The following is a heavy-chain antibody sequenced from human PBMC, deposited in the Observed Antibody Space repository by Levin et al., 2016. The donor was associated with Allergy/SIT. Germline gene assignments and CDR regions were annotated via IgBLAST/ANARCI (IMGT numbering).Heavy chain of an antibody. D-gene: IGHD6-13*01. CDR1: EFTFSSYT. CDR2: ISYDGSKT. J-gene: IGHJ4*02. Sequence: GESLKISCAASEFTFSSYTMHWVRQPPGKGLEWVAVISYDGSKTYYAGFVKGRFTISRDNSNNTLYLQMDSLRAEDTAVYYCARDIFASQAAADYWGQGTLVTVSS. V-gene: IGHV3-30*04. CDR3: ARDIFASQAAADY.